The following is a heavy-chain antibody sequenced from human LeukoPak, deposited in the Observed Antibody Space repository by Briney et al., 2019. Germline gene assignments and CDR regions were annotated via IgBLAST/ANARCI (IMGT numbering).Heavy chain of an antibody. V-gene: IGHV4-34*01. J-gene: IGHJ4*02. CDR3: GTFSFGY. Sequence: PSETLSLTCAVYGGSFSGYYWSWIRQPPGKGLEWIGEINHSGSTNYNPSLKSRVTISVDTSKNQFSLKLSSVTAADTAVYYCGTFSFGYWGQGTLVTASS. CDR2: INHSGST. CDR1: GGSFSGYY.